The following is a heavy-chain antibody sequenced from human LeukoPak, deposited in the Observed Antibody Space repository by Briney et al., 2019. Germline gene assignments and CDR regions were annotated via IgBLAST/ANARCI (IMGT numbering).Heavy chain of an antibody. Sequence: ASVKVSCKASGGTFSSYAISWVRQAPGQGLEWMGWISAYNGNTNYAQKFQGRVTMTIDTSTSTAYMELRSLRSDDTAVYFCAREVTHHVYYGMDVWGQGTTVTVSS. CDR3: AREVTHHVYYGMDV. J-gene: IGHJ6*02. D-gene: IGHD4-11*01. CDR1: GGTFSSYA. V-gene: IGHV1-18*01. CDR2: ISAYNGNT.